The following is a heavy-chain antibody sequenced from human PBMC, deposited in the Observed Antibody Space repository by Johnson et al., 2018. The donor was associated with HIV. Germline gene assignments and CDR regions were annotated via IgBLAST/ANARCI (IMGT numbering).Heavy chain of an antibody. Sequence: VQLVESGGGLVQPGRSLRLSCAASGFTFDDYAMHWVRQAPGKGLEWVSGISWHSGSIGYADSVKGRFTISRDNAKTSLFLQMHSLRVEDTAVYYCARDRAPVYSSSSTPFDALDIWGQGTVVSVSS. CDR3: ARDRAPVYSSSSTPFDALDI. CDR1: GFTFDDYA. CDR2: ISWHSGSI. D-gene: IGHD6-6*01. V-gene: IGHV3-9*01. J-gene: IGHJ3*02.